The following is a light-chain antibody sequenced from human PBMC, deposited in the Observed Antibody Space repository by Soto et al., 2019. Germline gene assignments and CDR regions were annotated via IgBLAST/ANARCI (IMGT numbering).Light chain of an antibody. J-gene: IGLJ1*01. Sequence: QSVLTQPASVSGSPGQSITISCTGTSSDVGDYNYVSWYQQHPGKAPKLMISEVSNRPSGVSNRFSGSKSDNTASLTISGLQAEDEADYYCSSYTSFSTYVFGTGTKLTV. CDR2: EVS. V-gene: IGLV2-14*01. CDR3: SSYTSFSTYV. CDR1: SSDVGDYNY.